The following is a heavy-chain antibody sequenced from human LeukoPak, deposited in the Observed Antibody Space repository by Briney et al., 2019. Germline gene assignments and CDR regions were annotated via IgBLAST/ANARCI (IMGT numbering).Heavy chain of an antibody. CDR2: IYPGDSDA. J-gene: IGHJ4*02. CDR3: ARRRDLYSGSYYPFDY. Sequence: GESLKISCKGSGYSFTSYWIGWVRQMPGKGLEWMGIIYPGDSDARYSPSFQGQVTISAEKSISTAYLQWSSLKASDTAMYYCARRRDLYSGSYYPFDYWGQGTLVTVSS. V-gene: IGHV5-51*01. CDR1: GYSFTSYW. D-gene: IGHD1-26*01.